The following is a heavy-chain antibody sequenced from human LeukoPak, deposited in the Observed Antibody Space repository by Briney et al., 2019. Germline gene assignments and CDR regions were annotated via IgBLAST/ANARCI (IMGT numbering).Heavy chain of an antibody. J-gene: IGHJ4*02. CDR3: TSTRGEDFDY. CDR2: IRSKANSYAT. Sequence: GGSLRLSCAASGFTFSGSAMHWVRQASGKGLEWVGRIRSKANSYATAYAASVKGRFTIPRDDSKNTAYLQMNSLKTEDTAVYYCTSTRGEDFDYWGQGTLVTVSS. V-gene: IGHV3-73*01. CDR1: GFTFSGSA. D-gene: IGHD3-16*01.